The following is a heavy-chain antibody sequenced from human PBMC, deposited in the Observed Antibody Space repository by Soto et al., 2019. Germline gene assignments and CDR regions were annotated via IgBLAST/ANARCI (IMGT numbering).Heavy chain of an antibody. D-gene: IGHD4-17*01. J-gene: IGHJ4*02. CDR3: AREVDFGDPDY. V-gene: IGHV4-61*01. CDR1: GDSVSGGSYY. CDR2: IYHTGST. Sequence: QVQLRESGPGLVKPSETLSLSCTVSGDSVSGGSYYWSWMRQPPGKGLEWIGYIYHTGSTEYDPSLKSRVTQSLDMSKNQFSLKLTAVTTADPAVYYCAREVDFGDPDYWGQGTLVTVSS.